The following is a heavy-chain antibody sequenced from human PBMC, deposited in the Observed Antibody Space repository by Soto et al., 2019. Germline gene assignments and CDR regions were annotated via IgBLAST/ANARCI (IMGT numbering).Heavy chain of an antibody. CDR2: IYWDDDK. Sequence: QITLKESGPTLVKPTQTLTLTCTFSGFSLSTSGVGVGWIRQPPGKALEWLALIYWDDDKRYSPSLKSRVTITKDTTKNQVVITMTNMNPVDTSTYYSAHRYYDTSFDYWGQGTLVTVSS. CDR1: GFSLSTSGVG. CDR3: AHRYYDTSFDY. D-gene: IGHD3-9*01. V-gene: IGHV2-5*02. J-gene: IGHJ4*02.